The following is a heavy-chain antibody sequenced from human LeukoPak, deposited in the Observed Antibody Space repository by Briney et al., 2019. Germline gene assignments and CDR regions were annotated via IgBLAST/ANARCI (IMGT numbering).Heavy chain of an antibody. Sequence: GGSLRLSCAASGFTFSSFEMNWVCQAPGKGLEWVSYISSSGNGIYYADSVKGRFTISRDNAKNSLNLQMNTLRAEDTAVYYCARGPAYCGADCYSYFVCGGQGTLVTVSS. CDR1: GFTFSSFE. D-gene: IGHD2-21*02. J-gene: IGHJ4*02. V-gene: IGHV3-48*03. CDR3: ARGPAYCGADCYSYFVC. CDR2: ISSSGNGI.